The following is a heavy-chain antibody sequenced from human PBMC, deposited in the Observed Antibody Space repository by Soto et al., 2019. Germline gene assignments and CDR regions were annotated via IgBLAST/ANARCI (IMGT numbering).Heavy chain of an antibody. CDR1: GGSISSYY. V-gene: IGHV4-59*01. CDR2: IYYSGST. J-gene: IGHJ4*02. D-gene: IGHD3-10*01. CDR3: ARGGRRFGELHTK. Sequence: SETLSLTCTVSGGSISSYYWSWIRQPPGKGLEWIGYIYYSGSTNYNPSLKSRVTISVDTSKNQFSLKLSSVTAADTAVYYCARGGRRFGELHTKWGQGTLVTVSS.